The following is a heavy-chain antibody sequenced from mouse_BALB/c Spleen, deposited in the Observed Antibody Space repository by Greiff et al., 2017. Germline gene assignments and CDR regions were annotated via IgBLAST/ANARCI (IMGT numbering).Heavy chain of an antibody. V-gene: IGHV1-4*02. CDR2: INPSSGYT. CDR3: ARSGYGNYDFDY. D-gene: IGHD2-10*02. CDR1: GYTFTSYT. J-gene: IGHJ2*01. Sequence: QVQLKESAAELARPGASVKMSCKASGYTFTSYTMHWVKQRPGQGLEWIGYINPSSGYTEYNQKFKDKTTLTADKSSSTAYMQLSSLTSEDSAVYYCARSGYGNYDFDYWGQGTTLTVSS.